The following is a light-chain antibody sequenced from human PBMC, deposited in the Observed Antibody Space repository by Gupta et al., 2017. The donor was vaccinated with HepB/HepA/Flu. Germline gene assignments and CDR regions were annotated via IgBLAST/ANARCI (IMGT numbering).Light chain of an antibody. J-gene: IGKJ1*01. CDR1: ETINRN. CDR2: DTY. CDR3: QQTVTVPRT. Sequence: DIQMAQSPSSLSASVGDRVTITCRASETINRNLCWYQQKPGKPPKLLIYDTYTLRSGVPSRFSGGGSGTDFTLTIGRLQPEDFATYYCQQTVTVPRTFGQGTKVEIK. V-gene: IGKV1-39*01.